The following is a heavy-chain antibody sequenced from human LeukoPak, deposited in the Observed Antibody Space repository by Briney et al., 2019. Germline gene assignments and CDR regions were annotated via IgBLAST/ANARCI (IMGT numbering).Heavy chain of an antibody. CDR3: ARGALGAAFDI. CDR1: GFTFSSYS. D-gene: IGHD3-16*01. CDR2: ISSTSSYI. V-gene: IGHV3-21*06. J-gene: IGHJ3*02. Sequence: GGSLRLPCAASGFTFSSYSMNWVRQAPGKGLEWVSSISSTSSYIYYADSMKGRFTISRDNAKNSLYLQMNSLRAEDTALYYCARGALGAAFDIWGQGTMVTVSS.